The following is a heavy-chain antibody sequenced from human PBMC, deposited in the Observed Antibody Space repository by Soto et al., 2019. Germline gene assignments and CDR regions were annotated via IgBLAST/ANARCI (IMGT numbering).Heavy chain of an antibody. V-gene: IGHV4-61*01. CDR2: IFYNGST. CDR1: GGSVSSGSYY. CDR3: ARGVTMITGFDY. Sequence: SETLSLTCTVSGGSVSSGSYYWSWIRQPPGKGLGFIGYIFYNGSTNYNPSLKSRVTMSVDTSRDQFSLRLSSVTAPDTAFYYCARGVTMITGFDYWGQGSLVTVSS. J-gene: IGHJ4*02. D-gene: IGHD3-22*01.